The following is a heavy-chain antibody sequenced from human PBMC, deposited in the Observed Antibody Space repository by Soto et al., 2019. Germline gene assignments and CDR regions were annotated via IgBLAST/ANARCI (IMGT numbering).Heavy chain of an antibody. Sequence: QVQLVESGGGVGQPGGSRRLSCAASGFTFRNYGMHWVRQAPGKGLEWVAVIWHSGSEKYYADPVKGRFTISRDNSKNTLYLQINSLRVEDTAVYYCARDAGSDEPIDYWGQRTLVTVSS. CDR3: ARDAGSDEPIDY. CDR2: IWHSGSEK. V-gene: IGHV3-33*01. CDR1: GFTFRNYG. D-gene: IGHD2-21*02. J-gene: IGHJ4*02.